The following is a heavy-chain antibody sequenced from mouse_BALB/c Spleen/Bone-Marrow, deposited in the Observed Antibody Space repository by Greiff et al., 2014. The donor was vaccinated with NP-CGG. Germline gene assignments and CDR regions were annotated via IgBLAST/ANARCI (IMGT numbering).Heavy chain of an antibody. J-gene: IGHJ2*01. D-gene: IGHD2-4*01. V-gene: IGHV1-20*02. Sequence: EVQLQQSGPELVKPGASVKLSCKASGYSFTGYFINWVMQSRGKSLEWIGRINPYNADTFYQMFKGKATLTVDKSSYTAHMELRSLASEDSAVYYCVISYDYDERFDYSGQGNTLPFPS. CDR2: INPYNADT. CDR1: GYSFTGYF. CDR3: VISYDYDERFDY.